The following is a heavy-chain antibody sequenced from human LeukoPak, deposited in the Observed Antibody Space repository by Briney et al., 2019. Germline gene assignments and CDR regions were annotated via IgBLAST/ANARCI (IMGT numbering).Heavy chain of an antibody. CDR1: GFTFSRYT. V-gene: IGHV3-30-3*01. J-gene: IGHJ4*02. D-gene: IGHD1-26*01. CDR2: ISIDGNTK. CDR3: ARDHDSGGGGGY. Sequence: PGRSLRLSCAVSGFTFSRYTMHWVRQAPGQGLEWVAVISIDGNTKYHTDSVRDRFTISRDNSKNTLYLQMNSLRAEDTAVYFCARDHDSGGGGGYWGQGTLVTVSS.